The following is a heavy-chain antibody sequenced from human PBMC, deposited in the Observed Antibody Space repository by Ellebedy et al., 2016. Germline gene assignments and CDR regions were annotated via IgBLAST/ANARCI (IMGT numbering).Heavy chain of an antibody. CDR3: VRDGQVGLDALDI. CDR2: TYYRSKWYY. CDR1: GDSVSSNTAA. Sequence: SQTLSLTCAISGDSVSSNTAAWNWIRQSPSRGLEWLGRTYYRSKWYYVYPPSMKSRITINPDTSKNEFSLQLISVTPEDTAMYYCVRDGQVGLDALDIWGQGTMVTVSS. D-gene: IGHD1-26*01. V-gene: IGHV6-1*01. J-gene: IGHJ3*02.